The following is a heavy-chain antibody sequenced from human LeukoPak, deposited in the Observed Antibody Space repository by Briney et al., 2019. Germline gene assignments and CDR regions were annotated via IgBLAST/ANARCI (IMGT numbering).Heavy chain of an antibody. V-gene: IGHV1-2*02. Sequence: ASVKVSCKASGYTFTGYYMHWVRQAPGQGLEWMGWINPNSGGTNYAQKFQGRVTMTRDTSISTAYMELSRLRSDDTAVYYCTRVRLPAGMVYYYMDVXGKXTXVTV. CDR2: INPNSGGT. J-gene: IGHJ6*03. CDR1: GYTFTGYY. D-gene: IGHD2-2*01. CDR3: TRVRLPAGMVYYYMDV.